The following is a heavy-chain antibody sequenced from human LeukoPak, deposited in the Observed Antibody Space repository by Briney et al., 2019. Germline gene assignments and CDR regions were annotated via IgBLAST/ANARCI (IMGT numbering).Heavy chain of an antibody. V-gene: IGHV4-61*02. Sequence: SSQTLSLTCTVSGGSISSGSYYWSWIRQPAGKGLEWIGRIYTSGSTNYNPSLKSRVTISVDTSKNQFSLKLSSVTAADTAVYYCARTEAAAGFDAFDIWGQGTMVTVSS. CDR1: GGSISSGSYY. CDR3: ARTEAAAGFDAFDI. D-gene: IGHD6-13*01. CDR2: IYTSGST. J-gene: IGHJ3*02.